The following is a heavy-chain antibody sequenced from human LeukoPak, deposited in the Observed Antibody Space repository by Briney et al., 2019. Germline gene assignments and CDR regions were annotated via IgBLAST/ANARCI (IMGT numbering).Heavy chain of an antibody. Sequence: PSETLSLTCTVSGGSISSSSYYWGWIRQPPGKGLEWIGSIYYSGSTYYNPSLKSRVTISVDTSKNQFSLKLSSVTAADTAVYYCAREDYYGSGSYHYWGQGTLVTVSS. CDR3: AREDYYGSGSYHY. CDR1: GGSISSSSYY. V-gene: IGHV4-39*07. J-gene: IGHJ4*02. CDR2: IYYSGST. D-gene: IGHD3-10*01.